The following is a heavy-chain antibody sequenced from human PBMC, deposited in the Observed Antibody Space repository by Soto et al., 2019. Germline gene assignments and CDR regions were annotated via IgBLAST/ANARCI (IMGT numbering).Heavy chain of an antibody. CDR3: AKEPVGPDWYFDL. J-gene: IGHJ2*01. CDR2: ISGSGIST. CDR1: GFTFRSYA. V-gene: IGHV3-23*01. Sequence: DVQLLESGGGLVQPGGYLRLSCAASGFTFRSYAMRWVRQAPGKGLEWVSGISGSGISTHYAYSLKGRFTVSRDNSKNQRYLQMKSRRAEATAGYNCAKEPVGPDWYFDLLGRGTLVTVSS.